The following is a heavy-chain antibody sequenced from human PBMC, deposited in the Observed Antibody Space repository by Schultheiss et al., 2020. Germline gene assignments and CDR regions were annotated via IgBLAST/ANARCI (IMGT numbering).Heavy chain of an antibody. CDR2: MNPNSGGT. D-gene: IGHD2-2*01. CDR1: GYTFTSYD. V-gene: IGHV1-2*02. CDR3: ARDLAHSSIIY. J-gene: IGHJ4*02. Sequence: ASVKVSCKASGYTFTSYDINWVRQATGQGLEWMGWMNPNSGGTNYAQKFQGRVTMTRDTSISTAYMELSRLRSDDTAVYYCARDLAHSSIIYWGQGILVTVSS.